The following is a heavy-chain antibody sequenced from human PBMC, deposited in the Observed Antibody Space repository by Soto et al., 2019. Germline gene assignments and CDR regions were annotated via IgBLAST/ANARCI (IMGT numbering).Heavy chain of an antibody. CDR1: GYTFANYA. Sequence: QVQPVQSGAEVKKPGASVKVSCKAFGYTFANYAIHWVRQAPGQRPEWMGWINTGKGNTEYSQEIQDRVTITRDTSASTAYLELSGLRSEDTAIYYCARAGDDCRTTKCYVIDYWGQGTLVTVSS. V-gene: IGHV1-3*04. CDR3: ARAGDDCRTTKCYVIDY. J-gene: IGHJ4*02. CDR2: INTGKGNT. D-gene: IGHD2-2*01.